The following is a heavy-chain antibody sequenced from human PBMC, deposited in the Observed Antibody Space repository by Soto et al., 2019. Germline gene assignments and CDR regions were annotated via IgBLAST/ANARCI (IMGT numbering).Heavy chain of an antibody. V-gene: IGHV4-31*03. D-gene: IGHD3-3*01. J-gene: IGHJ5*02. CDR2: IYYSGST. CDR1: GGSISSGDYY. CDR3: ARWWSGSRQGFDP. Sequence: QVQLQESGPGLVKPSQTLSLTCTVSGGSISSGDYYWSWIRQHPGKGLEWIGYIYYSGSTYYNPDLTSRVTISVDTSKNQFSLKLSSVTAADTAVYYCARWWSGSRQGFDPWGQGTLVTVSS.